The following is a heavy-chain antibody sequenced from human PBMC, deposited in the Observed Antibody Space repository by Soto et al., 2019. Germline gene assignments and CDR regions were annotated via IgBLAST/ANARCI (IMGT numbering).Heavy chain of an antibody. Sequence: PSETLSLTCIVSGGTLSPNYWAWIRQPPGKGLEWVGYIYYGGTTSYNPSLDSRVTISLETSKSQISLRLSSVTAADTAVYYCARVGYYYDSSGHYNRFDLWGQGTLVTGSS. D-gene: IGHD3-22*01. CDR2: IYYGGTT. J-gene: IGHJ5*02. V-gene: IGHV4-59*08. CDR1: GGTLSPNY. CDR3: ARVGYYYDSSGHYNRFDL.